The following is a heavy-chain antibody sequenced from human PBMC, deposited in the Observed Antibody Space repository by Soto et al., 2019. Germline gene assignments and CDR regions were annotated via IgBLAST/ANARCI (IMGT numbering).Heavy chain of an antibody. J-gene: IGHJ4*02. CDR1: GYSFTSYW. Sequence: GESLKISCKGSGYSFTSYWISWVRQMPGKGLEWMGRIDPSDSYTNYSPSFQGHVTISADKSISTAYLQWSSLKASDTAMYYCARLSIHSSGWYLFDYWGQGTPVTVST. D-gene: IGHD6-19*01. CDR2: IDPSDSYT. V-gene: IGHV5-10-1*01. CDR3: ARLSIHSSGWYLFDY.